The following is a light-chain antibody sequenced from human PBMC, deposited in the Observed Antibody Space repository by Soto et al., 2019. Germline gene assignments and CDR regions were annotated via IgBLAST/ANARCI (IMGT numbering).Light chain of an antibody. J-gene: IGKJ1*01. V-gene: IGKV3-15*01. Sequence: EIAMTQSPATLSVSPGERATLSCRASQSVSSNLAWYQQKPGQAPRLLISDASTRATGIPARFSGSGSGTEFTLTISSLQSEDFAVYYCQQYNNWPRTFGQGTKVDIK. CDR2: DAS. CDR3: QQYNNWPRT. CDR1: QSVSSN.